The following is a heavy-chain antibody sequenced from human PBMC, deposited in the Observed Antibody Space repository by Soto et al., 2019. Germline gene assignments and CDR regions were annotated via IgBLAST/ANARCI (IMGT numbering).Heavy chain of an antibody. J-gene: IGHJ4*01. V-gene: IGHV3-74*01. CDR3: AVAEAGPPAIGY. Sequence: EVQLVESGGGLVQPGGSLRLSCAASGFTFSSYLMHWVRQAPGKGLVWVSRINSDGSSTSYADSVKGRFTISRDNAKNTLYLQMNSLRAEDTAVYYCAVAEAGPPAIGYWGHRTPVTVSS. CDR1: GFTFSSYL. D-gene: IGHD6-19*01. CDR2: INSDGSST.